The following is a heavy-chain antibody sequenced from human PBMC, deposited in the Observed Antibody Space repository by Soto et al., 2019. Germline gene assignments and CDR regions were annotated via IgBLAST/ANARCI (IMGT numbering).Heavy chain of an antibody. CDR2: INHSGST. CDR3: AREMSRNIVVVVAATVDNWFDP. CDR1: GGSFSGYY. V-gene: IGHV4-34*01. J-gene: IGHJ5*02. Sequence: SETLSLTCAVYGGSFSGYYWSWIRQPPGKGLEWIGEINHSGSTNYNPSLKSRVTISVDTSKNQFSLKLSSVTAADTAVYYCAREMSRNIVVVVAATVDNWFDPWGQGTLVTVSS. D-gene: IGHD2-15*01.